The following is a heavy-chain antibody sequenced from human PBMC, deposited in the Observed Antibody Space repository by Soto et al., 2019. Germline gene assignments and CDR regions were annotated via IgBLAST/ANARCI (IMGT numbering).Heavy chain of an antibody. CDR3: AREGNLGRWIQTLDS. D-gene: IGHD2-2*03. CDR1: GDSISIGDYY. J-gene: IGHJ4*02. CDR2: IYYSGST. V-gene: IGHV4-30-4*02. Sequence: SETLSLTCTFSGDSISIGDYYWSWISQPPGKGLEWIGYIYYSGSTYYNPSLKSRVTISLDTSKNQFSLKLISVTTADTAVYFCAREGNLGRWIQTLDSWGQGTLVTVS.